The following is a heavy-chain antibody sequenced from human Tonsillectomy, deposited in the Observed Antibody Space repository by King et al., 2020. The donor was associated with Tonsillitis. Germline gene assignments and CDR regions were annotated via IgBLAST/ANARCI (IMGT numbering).Heavy chain of an antibody. J-gene: IGHJ4*02. V-gene: IGHV4-34*01. D-gene: IGHD2-15*01. CDR3: ARVSHDVVVVPATLDY. CDR1: GGSFSCYY. CDR2: VDHSGST. Sequence: VQLQQWGAGLLKPSETLSLTCPVYGGSFSCYYWGWIRQPPGKGLEWIGEVDHSGSTNYNPSLKSRVTISVDTSKNQFSLKLNSVTAADTAMYYCARVSHDVVVVPATLDYWGQGSLVTVSS.